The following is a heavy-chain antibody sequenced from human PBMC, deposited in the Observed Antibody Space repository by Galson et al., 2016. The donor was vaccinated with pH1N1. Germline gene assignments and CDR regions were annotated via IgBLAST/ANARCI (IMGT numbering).Heavy chain of an antibody. V-gene: IGHV3-23*01. J-gene: IGHJ6*02. Sequence: SLRLSCAASGFSFSAYAMNWVRQAPGKRPEWVSVISGSAGSTKYADSVRGRFTISRDNSNDTTFLQMTNLRVEDTAIYYCAKSGRTARQILAPRDGMDVWGQGTTVTVS. CDR2: ISGSAGST. CDR3: AKSGRTARQILAPRDGMDV. CDR1: GFSFSAYA. D-gene: IGHD1-14*01.